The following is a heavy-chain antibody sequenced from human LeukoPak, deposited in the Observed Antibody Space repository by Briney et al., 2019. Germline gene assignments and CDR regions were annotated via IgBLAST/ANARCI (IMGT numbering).Heavy chain of an antibody. V-gene: IGHV3-53*01. J-gene: IGHJ5*02. CDR1: GVTVSSNY. CDR2: IYSGGST. Sequence: GGSLRLSCAASGVTVSSNYMSWVRQAPGKGLEWVSVIYSGGSTYYADSVKGRFTISRDNSKNTLYLQMNSLRAEDTAVYYCARYSSGGGSDWFDPWGQGTLVTVSS. CDR3: ARYSSGGGSDWFDP. D-gene: IGHD6-19*01.